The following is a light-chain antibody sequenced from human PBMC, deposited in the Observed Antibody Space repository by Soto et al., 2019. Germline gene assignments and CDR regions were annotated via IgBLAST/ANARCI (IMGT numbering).Light chain of an antibody. CDR2: GTS. CDR3: QQYGSSPYT. V-gene: IGKV3-20*01. J-gene: IGKJ2*01. Sequence: EIVLTQSPGTLSLSPGQRAALSCRASQSVDSTYFAWYQRKPGQAPRLLIYGTSTRATGIPDRFSGSGSGTDFTLTISRLEPEDFAVYYCQQYGSSPYTFGQGTKLEIE. CDR1: QSVDSTY.